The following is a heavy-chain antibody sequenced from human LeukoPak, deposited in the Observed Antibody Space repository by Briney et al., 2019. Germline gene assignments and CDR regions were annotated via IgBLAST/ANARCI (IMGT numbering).Heavy chain of an antibody. CDR3: ARMYYHDSSDYYWAPDY. J-gene: IGHJ4*02. D-gene: IGHD3-22*01. CDR2: ISPSGGIT. Sequence: GGSLGLSCAASGFTFSSHGMNWVRQAPGKGLEWVSGISPSGGITYYTDSVKGRFTISRDNSKNTLYLQMNSLRAEDTAVYFCARMYYHDSSDYYWAPDYWGQGTLVTVSS. V-gene: IGHV3-23*01. CDR1: GFTFSSHG.